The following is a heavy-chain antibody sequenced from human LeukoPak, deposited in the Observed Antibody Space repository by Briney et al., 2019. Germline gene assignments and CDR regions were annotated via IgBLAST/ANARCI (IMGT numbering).Heavy chain of an antibody. V-gene: IGHV4-39*07. J-gene: IGHJ1*01. Sequence: SETLSLTCTVSGGSISSSSYYWGWIRQPPGKGLEWIGEIKHSGSTHYNPSLKSRVLISVDTSKNQFSLKLSSVTAADTAVYFCARGPRRAVLGPRIRRAEYFQHWGQGTLVTVSS. CDR1: GGSISSSSYY. CDR2: IKHSGST. CDR3: ARGPRRAVLGPRIRRAEYFQH. D-gene: IGHD6-19*01.